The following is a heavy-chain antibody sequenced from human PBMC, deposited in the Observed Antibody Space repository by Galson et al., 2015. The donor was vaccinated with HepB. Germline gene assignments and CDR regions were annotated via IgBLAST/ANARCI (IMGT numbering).Heavy chain of an antibody. CDR2: IYPQDSDT. J-gene: IGHJ4*02. Sequence: QSGAEVKEPGESMKISCQASGYKFYAYWIAWVRQRPGKGLEWLGVIYPQDSDTRFSPSFQGQVTISVDKSSSTSYLQWSSLKASDSAKYFCARQSVSVAELLDYWGQGTLVTVSS. CDR3: ARQSVSVAELLDY. CDR1: GYKFYAYW. V-gene: IGHV5-51*03. D-gene: IGHD6-19*01.